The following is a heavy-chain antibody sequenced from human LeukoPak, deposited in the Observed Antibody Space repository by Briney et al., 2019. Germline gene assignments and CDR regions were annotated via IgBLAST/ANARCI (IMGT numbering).Heavy chain of an antibody. CDR3: ARDLGIAVAGTSYYFEY. CDR1: GDSVSSNSAA. CDR2: TYYRSKWYN. Sequence: SQTLSLTCAISGDSVSSNSAAWNWIRQSPSRGLEWLGRTYYRSKWYNDYAVSVKSRITINPDASKNQFSLQLNSVTPEDTAVYYCARDLGIAVAGTSYYFEYWGQGTLVTVSS. J-gene: IGHJ4*02. V-gene: IGHV6-1*01. D-gene: IGHD6-19*01.